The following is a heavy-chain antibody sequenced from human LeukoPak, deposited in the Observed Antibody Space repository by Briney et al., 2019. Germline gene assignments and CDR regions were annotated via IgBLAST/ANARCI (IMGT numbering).Heavy chain of an antibody. D-gene: IGHD2-15*01. CDR2: IKSDGSRT. Sequence: GGSLRLSCAVSGFTFSSCWMHWVRQAPGKGLVWVSRIKSDGSRTDYADSVKGRFTISRDNAKNTLYLQMNSLRAEDTAVYYCARELPFDYWGQGTLVTVSS. CDR3: ARELPFDY. J-gene: IGHJ4*02. V-gene: IGHV3-74*01. CDR1: GFTFSSCW.